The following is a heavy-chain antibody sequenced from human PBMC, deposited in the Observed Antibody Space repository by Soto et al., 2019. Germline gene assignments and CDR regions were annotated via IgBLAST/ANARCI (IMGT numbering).Heavy chain of an antibody. D-gene: IGHD4-4*01. CDR2: IYYSGGA. CDR3: ARTPDSSRNWFDP. J-gene: IGHJ5*02. V-gene: IGHV4-31*03. CDR1: GDSISSGGYY. Sequence: PSETLSLTCSVSGDSISSGGYYWSWIRQHPGKGLEWIGYIYYSGGAYYNPPLKSRVIISVDTSKNQFSLKLSSVSAADTAVYYCARTPDSSRNWFDPWGQGTQVTVSS.